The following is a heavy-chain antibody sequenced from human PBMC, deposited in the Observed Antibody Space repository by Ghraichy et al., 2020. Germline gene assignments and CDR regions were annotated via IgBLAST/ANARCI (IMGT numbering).Heavy chain of an antibody. CDR1: GFTFRTYW. V-gene: IGHV3-7*03. CDR2: IKQDGAEK. J-gene: IGHJ4*02. D-gene: IGHD2-8*01. CDR3: ARGNAFDF. Sequence: GGSLRLSCAASGFTFRTYWMSWVRQAPGKGLEWVANIKQDGAEKYYVDSVKGRFTISRDNAKNSLYLQMNSLRAEDTAVYYCARGNAFDFWGQGTLVTVSS.